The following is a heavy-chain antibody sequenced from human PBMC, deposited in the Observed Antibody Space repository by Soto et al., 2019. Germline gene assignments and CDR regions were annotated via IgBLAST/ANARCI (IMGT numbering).Heavy chain of an antibody. CDR1: GYTFTSYG. Sequence: ASVKVSCKASGYTFTSYGISWVRQAPGQGLEWMGWISAYNGNTNYAQKLQGRVTMTTDTSTSTAYTELRSLRSDDTAVYYCARDPSPYYDFWSGSHFDYWGQGTLVTVSS. J-gene: IGHJ4*02. CDR2: ISAYNGNT. V-gene: IGHV1-18*01. CDR3: ARDPSPYYDFWSGSHFDY. D-gene: IGHD3-3*01.